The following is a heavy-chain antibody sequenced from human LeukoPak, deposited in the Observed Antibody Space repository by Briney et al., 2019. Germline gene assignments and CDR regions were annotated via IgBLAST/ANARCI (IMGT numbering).Heavy chain of an antibody. CDR1: GFTFSSYS. D-gene: IGHD3-3*01. Sequence: GGSLRLSCAASGFTFSSYSMNWVRQAPGKGLEWVSSISSSSYIHYADSVKGRFTISRDNAKNSLYLQMNSLRAEDTAVYYCASLRFLEWLPEGAFDIWGQGTMVTVSS. CDR2: ISSSSYI. CDR3: ASLRFLEWLPEGAFDI. J-gene: IGHJ3*02. V-gene: IGHV3-21*01.